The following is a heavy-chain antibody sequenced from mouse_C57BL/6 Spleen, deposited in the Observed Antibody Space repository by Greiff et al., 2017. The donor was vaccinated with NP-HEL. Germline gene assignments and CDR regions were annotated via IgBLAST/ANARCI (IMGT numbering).Heavy chain of an antibody. CDR2: IYPGSGST. Sequence: QVQLQQPGAELVKPGASVKMSCKASGYTFTSYWITWVKQRPGQGLEWIGDIYPGSGSTNYNEKFKSKATLTVDTSSSTAYMQLSSLTSEDCAVYYCARRGYDYERDYWGQGTSVTVSS. CDR1: GYTFTSYW. V-gene: IGHV1-55*01. CDR3: ARRGYDYERDY. J-gene: IGHJ4*01. D-gene: IGHD2-4*01.